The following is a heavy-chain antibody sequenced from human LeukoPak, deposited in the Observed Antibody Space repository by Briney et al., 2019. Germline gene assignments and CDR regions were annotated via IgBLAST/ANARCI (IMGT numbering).Heavy chain of an antibody. D-gene: IGHD3-10*01. J-gene: IGHJ4*02. CDR1: GFTFSTYD. CDR3: VRGIVRRGYFDY. CDR2: IGTAGDT. V-gene: IGHV3-13*01. Sequence: GGSLRPSCAASGFTFSTYDIHWVRQTTGRGLEWVSAIGTAGDTYYVDSVKGRFTISRENAKNSLYLQMNSLRAGDTAVYYCVRGIVRRGYFDYWGQGALVTVSS.